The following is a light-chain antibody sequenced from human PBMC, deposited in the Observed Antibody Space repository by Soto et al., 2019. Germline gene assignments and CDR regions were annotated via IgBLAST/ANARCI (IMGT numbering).Light chain of an antibody. J-gene: IGLJ3*02. Sequence: QSVLTQPPSVSGAPGQTVTISCTGTSSNLGMGYDVHWYQRLPGTAPKLLLYRTNNRPSGVPDRFSGSKSGTSASLTITGLQAEDEADYFCQSYDNTLSGSLFGGGTKLTVL. V-gene: IGLV1-40*01. CDR3: QSYDNTLSGSL. CDR1: SSNLGMGYD. CDR2: RTN.